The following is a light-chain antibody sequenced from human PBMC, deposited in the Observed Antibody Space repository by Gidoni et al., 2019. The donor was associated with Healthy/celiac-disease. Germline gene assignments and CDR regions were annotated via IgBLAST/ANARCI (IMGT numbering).Light chain of an antibody. CDR1: KRISSW. V-gene: IGKV1-5*03. J-gene: IGKJ1*01. Sequence: IKRTQSPSTLSASEGDRVTTTCRASKRISSWLPWYPQKPGNAPKLVIYKASSLESGVPSRCSGSGSGTEFTLTISSLQPDDFATYYCQPYNRYPWTFGQGTKVEIK. CDR3: QPYNRYPWT. CDR2: KAS.